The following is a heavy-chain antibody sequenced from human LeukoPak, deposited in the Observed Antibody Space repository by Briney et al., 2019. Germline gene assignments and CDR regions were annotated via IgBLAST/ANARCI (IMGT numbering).Heavy chain of an antibody. V-gene: IGHV3-48*02. Sequence: GGSLRLSCAASGFTFSSYSMNWVRQAPGKGLEWVSYISSSSSTIYYADSVKGRFTISRDNAKNSLYLQMNSLRDEDTAVYYCARDCSSPSCSGSGFDYWGQGTLVTVSS. D-gene: IGHD2-2*01. CDR2: ISSSSSTI. CDR1: GFTFSSYS. CDR3: ARDCSSPSCSGSGFDY. J-gene: IGHJ4*02.